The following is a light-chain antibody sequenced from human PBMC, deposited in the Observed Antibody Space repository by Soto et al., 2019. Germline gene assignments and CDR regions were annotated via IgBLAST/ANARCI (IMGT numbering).Light chain of an antibody. CDR1: QSISGW. V-gene: IGKV1-5*03. CDR3: QQYNTYSPWT. CDR2: KAS. Sequence: DIQMTQSPSTLSPSVGDRVTITCRASQSISGWLAWYQQKPGKAPKLLIYKASNLETGVPSRFSGSGSGTEFTLTISSLQPDDFATYYCQQYNTYSPWTFGQGTKVDFK. J-gene: IGKJ1*01.